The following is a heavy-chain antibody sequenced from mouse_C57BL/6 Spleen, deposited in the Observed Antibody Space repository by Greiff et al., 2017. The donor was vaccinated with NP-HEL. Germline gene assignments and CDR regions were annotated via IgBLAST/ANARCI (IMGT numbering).Heavy chain of an antibody. CDR3: AALWGYAMDY. CDR1: GYTFTSYW. CDR2: IDPSDSYT. D-gene: IGHD1-1*02. Sequence: QDQLQQPGAELVRPGTSVKLSCKASGYTFTSYWMHWVKQRPGQGLEWIGVIDPSDSYTNYNQKFKGKATLTVDTSSSTAYMQLSSLTSEDSAVYYCAALWGYAMDYWGQGTSVTVSS. V-gene: IGHV1-59*01. J-gene: IGHJ4*01.